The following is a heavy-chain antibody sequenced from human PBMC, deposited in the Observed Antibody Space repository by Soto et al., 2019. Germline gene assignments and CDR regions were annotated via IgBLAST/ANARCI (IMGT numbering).Heavy chain of an antibody. CDR2: IYYTGST. Sequence: PSETLSLTCTVSGGSISNDYGSWIRQPPGKGLEWIGYIYYTGSTNYNPSLKSRVTISVDTSKNQFSLKLSSVTAADTAVYYCARGQRYCSSANCYRQGFAYWGQRTLVTVSS. CDR1: GGSISNDY. V-gene: IGHV4-59*01. D-gene: IGHD2-2*01. CDR3: ARGQRYCSSANCYRQGFAY. J-gene: IGHJ4*01.